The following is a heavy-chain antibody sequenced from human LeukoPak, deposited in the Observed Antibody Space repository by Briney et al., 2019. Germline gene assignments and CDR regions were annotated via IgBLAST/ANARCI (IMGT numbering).Heavy chain of an antibody. V-gene: IGHV3-48*03. CDR2: ISSSGSVI. CDR3: ARERVIAAAGDGFDS. J-gene: IGHJ4*02. Sequence: GGSLRLSCAASGFTFSSYEMNWVRQAPGKGLEWVSHISSSGSVIDYADSVRGRFTISRDNAKNSLFLQMNGLRDEDTALYYCARERVIAAAGDGFDSWGQGTLVTVSS. D-gene: IGHD2-21*01. CDR1: GFTFSSYE.